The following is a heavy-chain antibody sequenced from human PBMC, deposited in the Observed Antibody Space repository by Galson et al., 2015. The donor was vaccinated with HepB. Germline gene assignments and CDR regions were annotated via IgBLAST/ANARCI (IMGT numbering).Heavy chain of an antibody. CDR1: GYTFTSYG. CDR2: ISAYNGNT. CDR3: ARVIVVVPAATGYFDY. D-gene: IGHD2-2*01. Sequence: SVKVSCKASGYTFTSYGISWVRQAPGQGLEWMGWISAYNGNTNYAQKLQGRVTMTTDTSTSTAYMELRSLRSDDTAVYYCARVIVVVPAATGYFDYWGQGPWSPSPQ. V-gene: IGHV1-18*01. J-gene: IGHJ4*03.